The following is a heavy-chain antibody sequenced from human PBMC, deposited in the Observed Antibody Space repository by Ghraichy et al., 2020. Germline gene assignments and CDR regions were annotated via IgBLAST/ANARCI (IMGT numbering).Heavy chain of an antibody. CDR3: ARGEFGLVD. CDR1: GFSLTDSW. CDR2: LSPAANII. D-gene: IGHD3/OR15-3a*01. V-gene: IGHV3-74*01. J-gene: IGHJ4*02. Sequence: GGSLRLSCAASGFSLTDSWMYWVRQVPGKGLVWVSHLSPAANIINYVESVRGRFTLSRDTAKNTLFLQMDRLRVDDTAIYYCARGEFGLVDWGRGTLVTVSA.